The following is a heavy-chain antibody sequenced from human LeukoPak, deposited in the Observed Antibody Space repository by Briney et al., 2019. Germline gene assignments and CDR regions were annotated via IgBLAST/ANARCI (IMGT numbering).Heavy chain of an antibody. CDR1: GFTFSSYG. CDR2: IWYDGSNK. V-gene: IGHV3-33*01. CDR3: ARDRVGAKDY. J-gene: IGHJ4*02. Sequence: GGSLRLSCAASGFTFSSYGMHWVRQAPGMGLEWVAVIWYDGSNKYYADSVKGRFTISRDNSKNTLYLQMNSLRAEDTAVYYCARDRVGAKDYWGQGTLVTVSS. D-gene: IGHD1-26*01.